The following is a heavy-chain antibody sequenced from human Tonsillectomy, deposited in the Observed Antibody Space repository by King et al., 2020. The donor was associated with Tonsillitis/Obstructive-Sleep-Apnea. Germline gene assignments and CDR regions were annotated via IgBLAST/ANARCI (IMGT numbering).Heavy chain of an antibody. Sequence: VQLVESGAEVKKPGASVKVSCKASGYTFSSLGISWVRQATGQGLEWMGWISTYNDNKNYAQKLQGRVTMTTDTSTSTAYMELRSLRSDDTAVYYCAAVSGIAVASPNYFGYWGQGTLVTVSS. CDR1: GYTFSSLG. D-gene: IGHD6-19*01. CDR2: ISTYNDNK. J-gene: IGHJ4*02. CDR3: AAVSGIAVASPNYFGY. V-gene: IGHV1-18*01.